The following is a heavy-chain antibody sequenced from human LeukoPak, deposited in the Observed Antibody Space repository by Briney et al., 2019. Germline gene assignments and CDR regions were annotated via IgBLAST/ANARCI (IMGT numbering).Heavy chain of an antibody. Sequence: GSLRLSCAASGFTFSSYAMSWVRQAPGKGLEWVSAISGSGGSTYYADSVKGRFTISRDNSKNTLYLQMNSLRAEDTAVYYCAKGGYKSMDFDYWGQGTLVTVSS. V-gene: IGHV3-23*01. CDR3: AKGGYKSMDFDY. J-gene: IGHJ4*02. CDR2: ISGSGGST. D-gene: IGHD5-24*01. CDR1: GFTFSSYA.